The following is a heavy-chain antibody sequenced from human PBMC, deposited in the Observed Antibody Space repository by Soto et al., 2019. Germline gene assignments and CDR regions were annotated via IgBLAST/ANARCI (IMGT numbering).Heavy chain of an antibody. CDR1: GFTFSSYA. Sequence: EVQLLESGGGLVQPGGSLRLSCAASGFTFSSYAMSWVRQAPGKGLAWVSAISGSGGSTYYADSVKGRFTISRDNSKNTLYLQMNSLRAEDTAVYYCAKDRLYYDSWSGHDYYYGMDVWGQGTTVTVSS. CDR3: AKDRLYYDSWSGHDYYYGMDV. CDR2: ISGSGGST. D-gene: IGHD3-3*01. J-gene: IGHJ6*02. V-gene: IGHV3-23*01.